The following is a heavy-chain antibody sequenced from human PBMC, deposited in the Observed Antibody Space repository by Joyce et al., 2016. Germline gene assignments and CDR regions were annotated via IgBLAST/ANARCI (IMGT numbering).Heavy chain of an antibody. J-gene: IGHJ6*02. V-gene: IGHV1-69*12. D-gene: IGHD1-14*01. CDR1: GGDFSNYT. CDR3: ARGGTSSDHYFFYTLDV. CDR2: IIPFFGAA. Sequence: QVLLVQSGAAVKRPGSSLRVSCKSPGGDFSNYTVNWVRQAPGQRLEWMGGIIPFFGAAKYAEDFQGRVTLTADQSTRTAYLELSSLTSADTAVYYCARGGTSSDHYFFYTLDVWGPGTTVIVSS.